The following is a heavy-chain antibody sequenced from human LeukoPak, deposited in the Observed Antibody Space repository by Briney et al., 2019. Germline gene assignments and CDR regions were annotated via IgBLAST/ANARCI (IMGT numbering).Heavy chain of an antibody. CDR2: IKQDGSEK. V-gene: IGHV3-7*01. J-gene: IGHJ3*02. Sequence: GGSLRLSCAASRFTFSNYWMSWVRQAPGKGLEWVANIKQDGSEKYYVDSVKGRFTISRDNAKNSLYLQMNSLRAEDTAVYYCARDNVVGVTKDAFDIWGQGTMVTVSS. D-gene: IGHD1-26*01. CDR3: ARDNVVGVTKDAFDI. CDR1: RFTFSNYW.